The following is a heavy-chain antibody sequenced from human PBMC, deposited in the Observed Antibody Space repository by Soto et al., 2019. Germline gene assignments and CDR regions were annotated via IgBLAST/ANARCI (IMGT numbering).Heavy chain of an antibody. D-gene: IGHD3-22*01. V-gene: IGHV3-33*01. J-gene: IGHJ6*02. CDR1: GFTFSSYG. CDR2: IWYDGSNK. Sequence: QVQLVESGGGVVQPGRSLRLSCAASGFTFSSYGMHWVRQAPGKGLEWVAVIWYDGSNKYYADSVKGRFTISRDNSKNTLYLQMNSLRAEDTAVYYCARDLARIYDSSGYYYFDFYYYGMDVWGQGTTVTVSS. CDR3: ARDLARIYDSSGYYYFDFYYYGMDV.